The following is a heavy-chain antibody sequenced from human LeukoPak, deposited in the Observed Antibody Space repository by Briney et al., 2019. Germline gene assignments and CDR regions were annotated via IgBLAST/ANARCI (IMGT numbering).Heavy chain of an antibody. CDR3: ATGDILTADDAFDI. V-gene: IGHV1-69*06. Sequence: RASVKVSCKASGGTFSSYAISWVRQAPGQGLEWMGGIIPILGTANYAQRFQGRVTITADKSTSTAYMELSSLRSEDTAVYYCATGDILTADDAFDIWGQGTMVTVSS. J-gene: IGHJ3*02. CDR1: GGTFSSYA. D-gene: IGHD3-9*01. CDR2: IIPILGTA.